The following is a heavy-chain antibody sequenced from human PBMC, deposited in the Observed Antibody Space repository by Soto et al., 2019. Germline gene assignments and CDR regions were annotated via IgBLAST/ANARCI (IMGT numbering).Heavy chain of an antibody. J-gene: IGHJ6*02. CDR1: GYTFTGYY. CDR2: INPNSGGT. D-gene: IGHD2-15*01. CDR3: ARFIGGAYGMDV. Sequence: ASVKVSCKASGYTFTGYYMHWVRQAPGQGLEWMGWINPNSGGTNYAQKFQGRVTITRDTSASTAYMELSSLRSEDTAVYYCARFIGGAYGMDVWGQGTTVTVPS. V-gene: IGHV1-2*02.